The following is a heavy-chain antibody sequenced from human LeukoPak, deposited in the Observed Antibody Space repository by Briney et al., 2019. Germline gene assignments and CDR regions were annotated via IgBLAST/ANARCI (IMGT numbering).Heavy chain of an antibody. CDR3: AKDASARVIDY. CDR1: GFTFSSYG. Sequence: GGSLRLSCAASGFTFSSYGMHWVRQAPGKGLEGVAVISYDGSNKYYADSVKGRFTISRDNSKNTLYLQMNSLRAEDTSVYYCAKDASARVIDYWGQGTLVTVSS. D-gene: IGHD2-2*01. CDR2: ISYDGSNK. V-gene: IGHV3-30*18. J-gene: IGHJ4*02.